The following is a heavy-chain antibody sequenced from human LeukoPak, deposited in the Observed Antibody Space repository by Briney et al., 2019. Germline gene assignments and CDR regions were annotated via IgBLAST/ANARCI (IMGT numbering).Heavy chain of an antibody. J-gene: IGHJ4*02. CDR3: AKDSLVGATRDYFDY. V-gene: IGHV3-23*01. Sequence: GGSLRLSCATSGFTFSTYAMSWVRQAPGEGLEWVSGISGSGGSTYYADSVKGQFTISRDNSQNTLYLQMNSLRADDTAVYYCAKDSLVGATRDYFDYWGQGTLVTVSS. CDR1: GFTFSTYA. CDR2: ISGSGGST. D-gene: IGHD1-26*01.